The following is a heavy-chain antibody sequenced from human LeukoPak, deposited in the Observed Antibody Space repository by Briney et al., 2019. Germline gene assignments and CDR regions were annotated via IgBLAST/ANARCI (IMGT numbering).Heavy chain of an antibody. CDR3: ASGNTGYDRDSFDI. V-gene: IGHV4-30-2*01. J-gene: IGHJ3*02. D-gene: IGHD5-12*01. Sequence: PSQTLSLTCAVSGGSISSGGYSWSWVRQPPGEGLVWVGYIYLSGSTYYNPSLQSRVTISLDRSKNQFSLKLSSMTAADTAVYYCASGNTGYDRDSFDIWGQGTMFTVSS. CDR1: GGSISSGGYS. CDR2: IYLSGST.